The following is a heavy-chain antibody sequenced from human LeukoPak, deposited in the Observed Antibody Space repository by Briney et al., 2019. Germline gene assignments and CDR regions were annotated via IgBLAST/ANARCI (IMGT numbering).Heavy chain of an antibody. CDR3: ARDPGGWIQLWPSSYYFDY. V-gene: IGHV3-21*01. CDR2: ISSSSSYI. Sequence: GGSLRLSCAASGFTFSSYSMNWVRQAPGKGLKWVSSISSSSSYIYYADSVKGRFTISRDNAKNSLYLQMNSLRAEDTAVYYCARDPGGWIQLWPSSYYFDYWGQGTLVTVSS. D-gene: IGHD5-18*01. CDR1: GFTFSSYS. J-gene: IGHJ4*02.